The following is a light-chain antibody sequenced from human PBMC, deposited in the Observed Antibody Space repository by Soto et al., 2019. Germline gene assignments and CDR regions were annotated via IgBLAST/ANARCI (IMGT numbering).Light chain of an antibody. CDR3: QQYKDYTWT. CDR1: QSVDRY. J-gene: IGKJ1*01. V-gene: IGKV1-5*01. Sequence: DIQMTQSPSTLSASVGDRVSITCRASQSVDRYLAWYQQKPGKAPHLLIYDASSLESGVPSRFSGSGLGTEFTLTISSLQPDDFTTFYCQQYKDYTWTLGQGTKVEV. CDR2: DAS.